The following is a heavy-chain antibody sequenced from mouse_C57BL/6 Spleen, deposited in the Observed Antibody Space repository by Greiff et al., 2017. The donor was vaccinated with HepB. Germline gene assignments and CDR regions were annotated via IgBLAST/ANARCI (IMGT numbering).Heavy chain of an antibody. J-gene: IGHJ2*01. D-gene: IGHD4-1*01. V-gene: IGHV1-53*01. CDR1: GYTFTSYW. Sequence: VQLQQSGTELVKPGASVKLSCKASGYTFTSYWMHWVKQRPGQGLEWIGNINPSNGGTNYNEKFKSKATLTVDKSSSTAYMQLSSLTSEDSAVYYCARGGQAGKVFDYWGQGTTLTVSS. CDR3: ARGGQAGKVFDY. CDR2: INPSNGGT.